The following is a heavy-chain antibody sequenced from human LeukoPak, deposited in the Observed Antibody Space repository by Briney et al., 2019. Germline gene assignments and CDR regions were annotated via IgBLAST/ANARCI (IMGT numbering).Heavy chain of an antibody. CDR1: GYTFTGYY. Sequence: VASVKVSCKASGYTFTGYYMHWVRQAPGQGLEWMGWINPNSGGTNYAQKFQGRVTMTRDTSISTACMELSRLRSDDTAVYYCARSPRTRGYSYYYFDYWGQGTLVTVSS. CDR3: ARSPRTRGYSYYYFDY. CDR2: INPNSGGT. D-gene: IGHD5-18*01. V-gene: IGHV1-2*02. J-gene: IGHJ4*02.